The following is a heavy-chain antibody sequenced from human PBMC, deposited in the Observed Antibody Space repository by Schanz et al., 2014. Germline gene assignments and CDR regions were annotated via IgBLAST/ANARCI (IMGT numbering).Heavy chain of an antibody. J-gene: IGHJ3*02. Sequence: VQLVESGGNLVQPGRSLRLSCAASGFTFSSYGMHWVRQAPGKGLEWVSIVSHDGFTKHYADSVRGRFTLSRDNSKNTVYLQMNSLRVEDTALYFCATDYSGGGCHIWGQGTMVTVSS. CDR1: GFTFSSYG. D-gene: IGHD6-19*01. CDR2: VSHDGFTK. V-gene: IGHV3-30*19. CDR3: ATDYSGGGCHI.